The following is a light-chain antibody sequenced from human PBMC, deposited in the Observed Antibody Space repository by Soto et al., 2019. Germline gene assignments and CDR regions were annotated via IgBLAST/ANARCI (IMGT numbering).Light chain of an antibody. CDR2: GAS. CDR1: QCVSSY. J-gene: IGKJ1*01. Sequence: EIVMTQSPATLSVSPGERATLSCRASQCVSSYLAWYRQKPGQAPRLLIYGASTRATGIPARFSGSGSGTEFTLTISSLQSEDFAAYYCQQYNNWPPWTFGQGTKVDIK. V-gene: IGKV3-15*01. CDR3: QQYNNWPPWT.